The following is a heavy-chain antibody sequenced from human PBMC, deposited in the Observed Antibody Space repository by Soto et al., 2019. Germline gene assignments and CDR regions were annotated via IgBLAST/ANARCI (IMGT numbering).Heavy chain of an antibody. CDR2: INPSGGST. CDR1: GYTFTSYY. CDR3: ASYYDFWSGYNFGSPGNWFDP. Sequence: ASVKVSCKASGYTFTSYYMHWVRQAPGQGLEWMGIINPSGGSTSYAQKFQGRVTMTRDTSTSTVYMELSSLRSEDTAVYYCASYYDFWSGYNFGSPGNWFDPWGQGTLVTVSS. V-gene: IGHV1-46*01. J-gene: IGHJ5*02. D-gene: IGHD3-3*01.